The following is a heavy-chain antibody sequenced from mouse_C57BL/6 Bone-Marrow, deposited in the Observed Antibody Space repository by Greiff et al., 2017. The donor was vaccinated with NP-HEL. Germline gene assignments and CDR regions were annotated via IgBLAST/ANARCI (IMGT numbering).Heavy chain of an antibody. CDR2: ISSGGSYT. V-gene: IGHV5-6*01. CDR3: ARQRQLRLRGGYFDD. J-gene: IGHJ2*01. Sequence: EVKLVESGGDLVKPGGSLKLSCAASGFTFSSYGMSWVRQTPDKRLEWVATISSGGSYTYYPDSVKGRFTISRDNAKNTLYLQVSSLKSEDTAMYYCARQRQLRLRGGYFDDWGQGTTLTVSS. CDR1: GFTFSSYG. D-gene: IGHD3-2*02.